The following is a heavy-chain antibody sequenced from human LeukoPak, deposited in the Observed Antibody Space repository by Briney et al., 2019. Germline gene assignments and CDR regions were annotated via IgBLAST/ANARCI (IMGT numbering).Heavy chain of an antibody. CDR2: IYYSGST. V-gene: IGHV4-59*01. CDR3: ARLLPGDYYYMDV. Sequence: PSETLPLTCTVSGGFISSYYWSWIRQPPGKGLEWIGYIYYSGSTNYNPSLKSRVTISVDTSKNQFSLKLSSVTAADTAVYYCARLLPGDYYYMDVWGKGTTVTVSS. CDR1: GGFISSYY. D-gene: IGHD3-22*01. J-gene: IGHJ6*03.